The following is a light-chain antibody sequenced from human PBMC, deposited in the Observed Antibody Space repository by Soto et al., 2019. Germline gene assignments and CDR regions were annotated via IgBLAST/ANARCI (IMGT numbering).Light chain of an antibody. CDR2: GAS. CDR3: QQYNNWPRP. J-gene: IGKJ1*01. V-gene: IGKV3-15*01. Sequence: EIVMTQSPATLSVSPGERATLSCRASQSVSSNLAWYQQKPGQAPRLLIYGASTRATGIPARFSGSGSGTEFTLTISSLQSEDFAVYYCQQYNNWPRPFGQGPKSDIK. CDR1: QSVSSN.